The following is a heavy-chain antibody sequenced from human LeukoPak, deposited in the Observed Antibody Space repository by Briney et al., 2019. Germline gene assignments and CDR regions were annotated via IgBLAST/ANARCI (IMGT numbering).Heavy chain of an antibody. V-gene: IGHV3-23*01. CDR1: GFIFSNYG. CDR3: AKHNIDY. J-gene: IGHJ4*02. Sequence: AGGSLRLSCAASGFIFSNYGMNWVRQAPGKGLEWVAAISASGSATSYADSARGRFTISRDNSKSTTYLQMNSLRAEDTAVFYCAKHNIDYWGQGTLVTVSS. D-gene: IGHD1-1*01. CDR2: ISASGSAT.